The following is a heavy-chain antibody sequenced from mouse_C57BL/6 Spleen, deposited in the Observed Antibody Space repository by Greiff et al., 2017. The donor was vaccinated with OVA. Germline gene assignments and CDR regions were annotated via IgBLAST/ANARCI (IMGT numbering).Heavy chain of an antibody. D-gene: IGHD2-3*01. CDR1: GFTFTDYY. Sequence: EVHLVESGGGLVQPGGSLSLSCAASGFTFTDYYMSWVRQPPGKALEWLGFIRNKANGYTTEYSASVKGRFTISRDNSQSILYLQMNALRAEDSATYYCASLYDGYSAWFAYWGQGTLVTVSA. J-gene: IGHJ3*01. V-gene: IGHV7-3*01. CDR3: ASLYDGYSAWFAY. CDR2: IRNKANGYTT.